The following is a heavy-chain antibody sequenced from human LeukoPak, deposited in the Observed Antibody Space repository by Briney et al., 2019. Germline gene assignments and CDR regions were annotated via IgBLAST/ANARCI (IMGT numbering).Heavy chain of an antibody. D-gene: IGHD3-10*01. CDR2: IYYSGST. CDR1: GGSISSYY. CDR3: ARDRYYDSGSYYN. Sequence: QVQLQESGPGLVKPSETLSLTCTVSGGSISSYYWNWIRQPPGQGLEWIGYIYYSGSTNYNPSLKSRVTISVDTSKNQFSLKLSSVTAADTAVYYCARDRYYDSGSYYNWGQGTLVTVSS. J-gene: IGHJ4*02. V-gene: IGHV4-59*01.